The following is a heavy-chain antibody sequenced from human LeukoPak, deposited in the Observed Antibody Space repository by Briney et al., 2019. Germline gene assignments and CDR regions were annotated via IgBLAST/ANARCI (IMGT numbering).Heavy chain of an antibody. Sequence: SETLSLTCAVYGGSFSGYYWSWIRQPPGKGLEWIGKINHSGSTNYNPSLKSRVTISVDTSKNQFSLKLSSVTAADTAVYYCARVVVAATSIGSVDYWGQGTLVTVSS. J-gene: IGHJ4*02. V-gene: IGHV4-34*01. CDR2: INHSGST. CDR3: ARVVVAATSIGSVDY. CDR1: GGSFSGYY. D-gene: IGHD2-15*01.